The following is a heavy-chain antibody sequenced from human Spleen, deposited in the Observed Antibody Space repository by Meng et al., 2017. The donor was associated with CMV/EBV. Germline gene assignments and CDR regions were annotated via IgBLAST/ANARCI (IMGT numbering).Heavy chain of an antibody. D-gene: IGHD2-15*01. CDR2: ISSSSSYI. CDR3: VKDSRGSAIGPYYFDY. J-gene: IGHJ4*02. V-gene: IGHV3-21*04. Sequence: GGSLRLSCAASGYVFSGAAIHWVRQASGKGLEWVSSISSSSSYIYYADSVKGRFTISRDNAKNSLYLQMNSLRAEDTAFYYCVKDSRGSAIGPYYFDYWGQGTLVTVSS. CDR1: GYVFSGAA.